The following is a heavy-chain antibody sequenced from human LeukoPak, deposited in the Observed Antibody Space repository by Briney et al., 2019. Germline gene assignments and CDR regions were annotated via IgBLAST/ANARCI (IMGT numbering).Heavy chain of an antibody. J-gene: IGHJ6*02. Sequence: GGSLRLSCAASGFTVSDNYMNWARQAPGKGLEWVASINHNGNVNYYVDSVKGRFTISRDNAKNSLYLQMNSLRAEDTAVYYCARPSGGMYYYYGMDVWGQGTTVTVSS. V-gene: IGHV3-7*03. CDR3: ARPSGGMYYYYGMDV. CDR1: GFTVSDNY. D-gene: IGHD2-15*01. CDR2: INHNGNVN.